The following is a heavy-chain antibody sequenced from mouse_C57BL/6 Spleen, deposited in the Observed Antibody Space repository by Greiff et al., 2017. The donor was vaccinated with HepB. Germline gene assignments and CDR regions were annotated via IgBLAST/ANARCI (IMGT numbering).Heavy chain of an antibody. Sequence: LQESGAELVKPGASVKISCKASGYAFSSYWMNWVKQRPGKGLEWIGQIYPGDGDTNYNGKFKGKATLTADKSSSTAYMQLSSLTSEDSAVYFCARGGSSYFDYWGQGTTLTVSS. CDR3: ARGGSSYFDY. J-gene: IGHJ2*01. V-gene: IGHV1-80*01. CDR2: IYPGDGDT. CDR1: GYAFSSYW. D-gene: IGHD1-1*01.